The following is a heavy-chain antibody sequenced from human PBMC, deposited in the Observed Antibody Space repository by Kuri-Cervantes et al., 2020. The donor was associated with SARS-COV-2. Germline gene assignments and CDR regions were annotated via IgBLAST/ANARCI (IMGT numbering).Heavy chain of an antibody. CDR1: GGSSSSSSDY. Sequence: SETLSLTCTVSGGSSSSSSDYWGWIRQPPGKGLEWIGSIYYSGSTYYNPSLKSRVTISVDTSKNQFSLKLSSVTAADTAVYYCARALTGEVDDYWGQGTLVTVSS. J-gene: IGHJ4*02. D-gene: IGHD3-10*01. V-gene: IGHV4-39*07. CDR3: ARALTGEVDDY. CDR2: IYYSGST.